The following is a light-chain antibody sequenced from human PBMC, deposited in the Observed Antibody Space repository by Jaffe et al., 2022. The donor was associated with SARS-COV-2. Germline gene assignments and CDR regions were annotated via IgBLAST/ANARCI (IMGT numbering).Light chain of an antibody. CDR2: EVT. CDR1: SSDVGGYNY. Sequence: QSALTQPPSASGSPGQSVTISCIGTSSDVGGYNYVSWYQQHPGKAPKLMIYEVTKRPSGVPDRFSGSRSGNTASLTVSGLQAEDEADYYCSSYGGSNNYVFGTGTKVTVL. CDR3: SSYGGSNNYV. J-gene: IGLJ1*01. V-gene: IGLV2-8*01.